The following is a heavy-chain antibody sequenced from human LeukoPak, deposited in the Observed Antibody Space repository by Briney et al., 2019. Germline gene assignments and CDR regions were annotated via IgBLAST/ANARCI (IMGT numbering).Heavy chain of an antibody. D-gene: IGHD3-22*01. J-gene: IGHJ4*02. V-gene: IGHV4-59*01. Sequence: PSETLSLTCTVSGGSISSYYWSWIRQLPGKGLEWIGYIYHNGGTKYNPSLGSRVIMSVDASKNHVSLLLGSVTAADTAVYYCARDRRGYYDSSGYFDRWGQGTLVTVSS. CDR3: ARDRRGYYDSSGYFDR. CDR1: GGSISSYY. CDR2: IYHNGGT.